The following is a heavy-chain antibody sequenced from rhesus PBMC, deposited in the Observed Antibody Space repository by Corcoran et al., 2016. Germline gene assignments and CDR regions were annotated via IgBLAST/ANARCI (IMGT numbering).Heavy chain of an antibody. D-gene: IGHD6-25*01. V-gene: IGHV4-93*01. J-gene: IGHJ4*01. Sequence: QVQLQESGPAVVKPSETLSLTCAVSGGSISSSNWWSWIRQSPGKGLEWIVGIYGSGGSTEYNPSLKSRVTISKNTSKNQFALKLSSVTAADTAVYYCARAPGMAAATQYWGQGVLVTVSS. CDR1: GGSISSSNW. CDR3: ARAPGMAAATQY. CDR2: IYGSGGST.